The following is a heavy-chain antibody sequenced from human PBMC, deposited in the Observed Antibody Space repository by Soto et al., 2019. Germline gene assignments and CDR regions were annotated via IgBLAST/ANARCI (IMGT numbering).Heavy chain of an antibody. V-gene: IGHV4-39*01. CDR3: ALTLVLAPGRLIKHPYYYYGMDV. CDR1: GASISSSSYY. Sequence: PSETLSLTCTISGASISSSSYYWGWIRQLPGKGLEWIGTIYYSGSTYYDPSLKSRVTISVDTSKNQFSLKLSSVTAADTAVYYCALTLVLAPGRLIKHPYYYYGMDVWGQGTTVTVSS. D-gene: IGHD6-6*01. CDR2: IYYSGST. J-gene: IGHJ6*02.